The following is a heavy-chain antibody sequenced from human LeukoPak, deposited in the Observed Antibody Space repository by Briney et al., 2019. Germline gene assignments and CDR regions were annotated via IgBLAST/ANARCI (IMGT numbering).Heavy chain of an antibody. V-gene: IGHV3-23*01. CDR1: VFTLIRYA. CDR3: TKDPIVGVRVATPCH. Sequence: PGGSLRLSCAPSVFTLIRYATSCVRQAPGKGLEWVSAISGSGGSTYYADSVKGRFTISRDNSKSTLFLQMNSLGAEDTAVYYCTKDPIVGVRVATPCHWGQGTLVTVSS. CDR2: ISGSGGST. D-gene: IGHD2/OR15-2a*01. J-gene: IGHJ4*02.